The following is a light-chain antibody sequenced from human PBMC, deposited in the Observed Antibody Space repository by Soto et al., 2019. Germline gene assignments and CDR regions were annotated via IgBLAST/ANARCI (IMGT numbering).Light chain of an antibody. CDR2: DDD. CDR3: QVWAGSNDHHV. V-gene: IGLV3-21*02. CDR1: NIGTKG. Sequence: SYELTQSPSVSVAPGQTATITCGGDNIGTKGVHWYKHKPGQAPTLVVSDDDDRPSGIPERISGSNSGNTATLTIINVEAGDEADYYCQVWAGSNDHHVFGSGTKVTVL. J-gene: IGLJ1*01.